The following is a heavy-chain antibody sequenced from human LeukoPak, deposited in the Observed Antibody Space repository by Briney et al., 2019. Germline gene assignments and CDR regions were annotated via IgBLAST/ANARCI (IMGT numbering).Heavy chain of an antibody. J-gene: IGHJ4*02. CDR2: ISVNGNSI. CDR1: GFTFAGSS. CDR3: AKDSPVLTV. V-gene: IGHV3-23*01. Sequence: QPGGSLRLSCAASGFTFAGSSMSWVRRAPGKGLEWVSAISVNGNSIYYADSVKGRFTISRDNSKSTLYLQMDSLRAEDTAVYQCAKDSPVLTVWGQGTLVTVS. D-gene: IGHD3-9*01.